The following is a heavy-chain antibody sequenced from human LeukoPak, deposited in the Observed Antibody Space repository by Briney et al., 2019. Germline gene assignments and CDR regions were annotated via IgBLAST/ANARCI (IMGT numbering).Heavy chain of an antibody. CDR2: IIPILGIA. J-gene: IGHJ3*02. Sequence: SVKVSCKASGGTFSSYAISWVRQAPGQGLEWMGRIIPILGIANYAQKFQGRVTITADKSTSTAYMELSSLRSEDTAVYYCARDQSSYYYDSSGPDAFDIWGQGTMVTVSS. V-gene: IGHV1-69*04. D-gene: IGHD3-22*01. CDR3: ARDQSSYYYDSSGPDAFDI. CDR1: GGTFSSYA.